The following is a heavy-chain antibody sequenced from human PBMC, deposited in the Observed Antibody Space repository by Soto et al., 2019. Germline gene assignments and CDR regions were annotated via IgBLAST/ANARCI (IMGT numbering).Heavy chain of an antibody. Sequence: ASVKVSCKASGYTFTSYAMHWVRQAPGQRLEWMGWINAGNGNTKYSQKFQGRVTITRDTSASTAYMELSSLRSEDTAVYYCATVLDDYFGSGGGRGNYYDIDVRDKGTTGTVSS. V-gene: IGHV1-3*01. D-gene: IGHD3-10*01. CDR3: ATVLDDYFGSGGGRGNYYDIDV. J-gene: IGHJ6*03. CDR2: INAGNGNT. CDR1: GYTFTSYA.